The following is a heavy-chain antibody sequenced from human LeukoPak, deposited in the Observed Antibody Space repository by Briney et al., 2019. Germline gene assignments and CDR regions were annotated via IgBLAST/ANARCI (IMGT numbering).Heavy chain of an antibody. V-gene: IGHV3-21*01. Sequence: GGSLRLSCAASGFTFSSYSMNWVRQAPGKGLEWVSSIRSSSSYIYYADSVKGRFTISRDNAKNSLYLQMNSLRAEDTAVYYCARVGGNSYYYYYGMDVWGQGTTVTVSS. D-gene: IGHD4-23*01. CDR2: IRSSSSYI. J-gene: IGHJ6*02. CDR3: ARVGGNSYYYYYGMDV. CDR1: GFTFSSYS.